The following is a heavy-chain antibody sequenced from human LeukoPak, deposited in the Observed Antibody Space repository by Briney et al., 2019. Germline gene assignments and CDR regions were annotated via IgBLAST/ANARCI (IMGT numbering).Heavy chain of an antibody. D-gene: IGHD2-21*02. CDR1: GYTFTSYG. CDR2: ISAYNGNT. J-gene: IGHJ6*02. V-gene: IGHV1-18*01. CDR3: AAPSRLLFRFGSGVADGMDV. Sequence: GASVKVSCKASGYTFTSYGISWVRQAPGQGLEWMGWISAYNGNTNYAQKLQGRVTMTTDTSTSTAYMELRSLRSDDTAVYYCAAPSRLLFRFGSGVADGMDVWGQGTTVTVSS.